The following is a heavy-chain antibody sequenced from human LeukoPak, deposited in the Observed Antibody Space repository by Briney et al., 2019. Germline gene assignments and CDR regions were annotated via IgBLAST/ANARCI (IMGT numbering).Heavy chain of an antibody. Sequence: PGGSLRLSCAASGFTFSSYGMHWVRQAPGKGLEWVAFIRYDGSNKYYADSVKGRFTISRDNSKNTLYLQMNSLRSDDTAVYYCARLDSLGYYMDVWGKGTTVTVSS. CDR2: IRYDGSNK. CDR1: GFTFSSYG. CDR3: ARLDSLGYYMDV. V-gene: IGHV3-30*02. D-gene: IGHD3-16*01. J-gene: IGHJ6*03.